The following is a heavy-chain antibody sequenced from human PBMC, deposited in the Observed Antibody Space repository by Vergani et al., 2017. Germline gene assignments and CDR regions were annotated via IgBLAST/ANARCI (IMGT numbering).Heavy chain of an antibody. CDR2: ISYDGSNK. CDR1: GFTFSSYG. Sequence: QVQLVESGGGVVQPGRSLRLSCAASGFTFSSYGMHWVRQAPGKGLEWVAVISYDGSNKYYADSVKGRFTISRDNSKNTLYLQMNSLRAEDTAVYYCARVGGSMEVDYWGQGTLVTVSS. CDR3: ARVGGSMEVDY. J-gene: IGHJ4*02. V-gene: IGHV3-30*03. D-gene: IGHD2-15*01.